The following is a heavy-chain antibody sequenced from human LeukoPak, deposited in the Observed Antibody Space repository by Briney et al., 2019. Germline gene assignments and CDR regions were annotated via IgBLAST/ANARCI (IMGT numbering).Heavy chain of an antibody. CDR2: IKYDGSEI. D-gene: IGHD4-17*01. CDR3: AKDPRGDYRVDY. CDR1: GFTFTTYW. V-gene: IGHV3-7*01. Sequence: GGSLRLSCAASGFTFTTYWMSWVRQAPGKGLEWVANIKYDGSEIYYVDSVKGRFTISRDNAKNSLYLEMNSLRAEDTAVYYCAKDPRGDYRVDYWGQGTLVTVSS. J-gene: IGHJ4*02.